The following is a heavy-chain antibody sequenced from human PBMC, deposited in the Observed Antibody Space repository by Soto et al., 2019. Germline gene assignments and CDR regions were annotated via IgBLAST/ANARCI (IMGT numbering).Heavy chain of an antibody. Sequence: EVQLVESGGGLVKPGGSLRLSCAASGFTFSNAWMSWVRQAPGKGLEWVGRIKSKTDGGTTDYAAPVKGRFTISRDDSKNTLYLQMNSLKTEDTAVYYCAKQSKWSSTSCYSGGSTCPLDCWGQGTLVTVSS. V-gene: IGHV3-15*01. CDR2: IKSKTDGGTT. CDR1: GFTFSNAW. J-gene: IGHJ4*02. CDR3: AKQSKWSSTSCYSGGSTCPLDC. D-gene: IGHD2-2*02.